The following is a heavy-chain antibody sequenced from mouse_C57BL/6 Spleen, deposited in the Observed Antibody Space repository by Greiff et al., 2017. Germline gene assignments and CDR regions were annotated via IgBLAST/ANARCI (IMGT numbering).Heavy chain of an antibody. V-gene: IGHV1-26*01. CDR2: INPNNGGT. CDR3: ARRGDSSGYGGFAY. D-gene: IGHD3-2*02. J-gene: IGHJ3*01. Sequence: EVKLQQSGPELVKPGASVKISCKASGYTFTDYYMNWVKQSHGKSLEWIGDINPNNGGTSYNQKFKGKATLTVDKSSSTAYMELRSLTSEDSAVYYCARRGDSSGYGGFAYWGQGTLVTVSA. CDR1: GYTFTDYY.